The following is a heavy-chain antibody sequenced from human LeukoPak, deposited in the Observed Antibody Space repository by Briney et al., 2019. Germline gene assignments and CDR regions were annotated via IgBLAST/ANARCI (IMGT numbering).Heavy chain of an antibody. D-gene: IGHD3-10*01. CDR3: ARSAGYYGMDV. J-gene: IGHJ6*02. CDR1: GFSFSSYW. CDR2: INSDGSDT. V-gene: IGHV3-74*01. Sequence: GGSLRLSCAASGFSFSSYWMHWVRHAPGKGLVWVSCINSDGSDTSYADSVKGRFTISRDNTKPTLYLQMNSLRAEDTAVYYCARSAGYYGMDVWGQGTTVTVSS.